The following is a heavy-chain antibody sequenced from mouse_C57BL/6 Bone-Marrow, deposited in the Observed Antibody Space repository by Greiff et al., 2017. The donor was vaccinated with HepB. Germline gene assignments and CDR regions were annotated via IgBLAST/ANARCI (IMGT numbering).Heavy chain of an antibody. CDR2: ISSGSSTI. CDR1: GFTFSDYG. CDR3: AKKVGYYAMDY. Sequence: EVQGVESGGGLVKPGGSLKLSCAASGFTFSDYGMHWVRQAPEKGLEWVAYISSGSSTIYYADTVKGRFTISKDNAKNTLFLQMTSLRSEDTAMYYCAKKVGYYAMDYWGQGTSVTVSS. V-gene: IGHV5-17*01. D-gene: IGHD1-1*01. J-gene: IGHJ4*01.